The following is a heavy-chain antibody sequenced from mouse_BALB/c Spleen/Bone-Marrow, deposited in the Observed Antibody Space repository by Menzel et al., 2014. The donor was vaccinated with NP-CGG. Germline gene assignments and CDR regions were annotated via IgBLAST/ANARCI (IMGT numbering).Heavy chain of an antibody. D-gene: IGHD1-1*01. J-gene: IGHJ2*01. CDR3: ARPDYYGYLNY. Sequence: EVQRVESGGGLVQPGGSLKLSCAASGFDFSRYWMSWVRQAPGKGLEWIGEINPDSRTINYSPSLKDKFIISRDNAKNTLYLRLNKVGSEDTALYYCARPDYYGYLNYWGQGTTLTVSS. CDR2: INPDSRTI. CDR1: GFDFSRYW. V-gene: IGHV4-1*02.